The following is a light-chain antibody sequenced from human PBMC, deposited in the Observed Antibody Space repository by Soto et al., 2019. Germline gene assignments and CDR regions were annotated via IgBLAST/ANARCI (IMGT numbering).Light chain of an antibody. Sequence: EIVLTQSPGTLSLSPGEKATLSCRASQSVRTYLAWYQQKPGQAPRLLIYDASARIPGIPDRFSGVGSGTDFTLTISRLDPEDFAVYYWQQYSNSPRTFGQGTKVEIK. J-gene: IGKJ1*01. CDR3: QQYSNSPRT. CDR1: QSVRTY. CDR2: DAS. V-gene: IGKV3-20*01.